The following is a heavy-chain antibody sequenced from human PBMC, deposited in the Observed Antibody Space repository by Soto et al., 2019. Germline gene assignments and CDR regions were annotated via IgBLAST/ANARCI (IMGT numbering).Heavy chain of an antibody. J-gene: IGHJ6*02. D-gene: IGHD2-15*01. V-gene: IGHV6-1*01. Sequence: SQTLSLTCAISGDSVSSNSAAWNWIRQSPSRGLEWLGRTYYRSKWYNDYAVSVKSRITINPDTSKNQFFLQLNSVTPEDTAVYYCASVSAYCSGGSCYAPGSYYGMDVWGQGTTVTV. CDR3: ASVSAYCSGGSCYAPGSYYGMDV. CDR2: TYYRSKWYN. CDR1: GDSVSSNSAA.